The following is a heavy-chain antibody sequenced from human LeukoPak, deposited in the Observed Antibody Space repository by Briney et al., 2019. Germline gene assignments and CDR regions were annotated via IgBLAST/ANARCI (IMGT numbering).Heavy chain of an antibody. D-gene: IGHD5-18*01. CDR1: GGSFSGYY. CDR2: INHSGST. Sequence: LETLSLTCAVYGGSFSGYYWSWIRQPPGKGLEWIGEINHSGSTNYNPSLKSRVTISVDTSKNQFSLKLSSVTAADTAAYYCARGQYSYALDYWGQGTLVTVSS. J-gene: IGHJ4*02. V-gene: IGHV4-34*01. CDR3: ARGQYSYALDY.